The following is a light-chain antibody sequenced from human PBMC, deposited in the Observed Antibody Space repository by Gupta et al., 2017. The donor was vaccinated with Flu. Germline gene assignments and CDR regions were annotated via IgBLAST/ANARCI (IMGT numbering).Light chain of an antibody. J-gene: IGLJ3*02. V-gene: IGLV3-19*01. CDR2: GKN. Sequence: SSELTQVPAVSVALGQTVRITCQGASLRNFYASWYQQKPGQAPLLVIYGKNNRPSGLPDRFSGSSSGNTGTLTITGAQAEDEADYYCNSRDTSGDHRVVFGGGTKLTVL. CDR1: SLRNFY. CDR3: NSRDTSGDHRVV.